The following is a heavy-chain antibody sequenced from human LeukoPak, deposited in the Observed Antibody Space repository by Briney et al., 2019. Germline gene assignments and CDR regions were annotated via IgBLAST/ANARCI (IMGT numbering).Heavy chain of an antibody. D-gene: IGHD1-14*01. CDR2: ISSTSYTI. CDR1: GFTFSSYS. CDR3: ARDLGSKGTQGH. V-gene: IGHV3-48*02. J-gene: IGHJ4*02. Sequence: TGGSLRLSCAASGFTFSSYSMNWVRQAPGKGLQWVSYISSTSYTIYYAGSVKGRFTISRDNAKNSLYLQMNSLRDEDTAVYYCARDLGSKGTQGHWGQGTLVSVSS.